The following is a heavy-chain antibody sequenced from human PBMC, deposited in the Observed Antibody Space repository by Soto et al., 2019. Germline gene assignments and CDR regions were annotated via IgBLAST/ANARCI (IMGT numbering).Heavy chain of an antibody. CDR1: GDSVSSNSAA. CDR3: ARAYCSGGSCNSVRYYYYGMDV. Sequence: SQTLSLTCAISGDSVSSNSAAWNWIRRSPSRGLEWLGRTYYRSKWYNDYAVSVKSRITINPDTSKNQFSLQLNSVTPEDTAVYYCARAYCSGGSCNSVRYYYYGMDVWGQGPPGMVS. V-gene: IGHV6-1*01. CDR2: TYYRSKWYN. D-gene: IGHD2-15*01. J-gene: IGHJ6*02.